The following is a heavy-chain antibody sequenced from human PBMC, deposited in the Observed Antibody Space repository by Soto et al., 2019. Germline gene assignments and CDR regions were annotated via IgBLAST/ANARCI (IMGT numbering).Heavy chain of an antibody. J-gene: IGHJ4*02. CDR3: AKENTPPYLDH. CDR2: IWSVGNRK. CDR1: GFNLNDFG. V-gene: IGHV3-33*06. D-gene: IGHD2-15*01. Sequence: QVQLVESEGGVVQPGRSLRLSCAASGFNLNDFGIHWVRQAPGKGLEWVALIWSVGNRKNYVDSVKGRFTVSRDSSKNTVYLQRNSLRAEDTAVYYCAKENTPPYLDHWGQGALVTVSS.